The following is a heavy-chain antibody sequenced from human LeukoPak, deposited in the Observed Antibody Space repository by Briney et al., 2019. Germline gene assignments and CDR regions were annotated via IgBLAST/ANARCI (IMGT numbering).Heavy chain of an antibody. CDR2: IYTSGST. CDR1: GGSISSGSYY. V-gene: IGHV4-61*02. Sequence: PSETLSLTCTVSGGSISSGSYYWSWIRQPAGKGLEWIGRIYTSGSTNYNPSLKSRVTISVDTSKNQFSLKLSSVTAADTAVYYCARHRGIAAARSAFDIWGQGTMVTVSS. D-gene: IGHD6-13*01. CDR3: ARHRGIAAARSAFDI. J-gene: IGHJ3*02.